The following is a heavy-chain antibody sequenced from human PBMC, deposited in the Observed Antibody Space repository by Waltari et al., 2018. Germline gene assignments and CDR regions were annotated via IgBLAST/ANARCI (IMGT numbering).Heavy chain of an antibody. CDR3: VTDRGNFDY. D-gene: IGHD6-25*01. CDR1: GCYTHTFKNGY. V-gene: IGHV3-15*01. CDR2: IKTNSEGATT. J-gene: IGHJ4*02. Sequence: EVQLVDSGGGLVQPGGYRRLSCVVYGCYTHTFKNGYMSWVRQAPTGGLEWIGRIKTNSEGATTEFAAPLKGRFSISRDDSKKTLYLQLSSLEKDDTAVYYCVTDRGNFDYWGQGTLVTVSS.